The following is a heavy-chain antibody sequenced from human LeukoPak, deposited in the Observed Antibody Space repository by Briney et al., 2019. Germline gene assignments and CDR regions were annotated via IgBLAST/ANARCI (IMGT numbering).Heavy chain of an antibody. Sequence: GASVKVSCKASGGTFSSYAISWVRQAPGQGLEWMGGIIPIFGTANYAQKFQGRVAITADESTSTAYMELSSLRSEDTAVYYCARVAAAAGTVDYWGREPWSPSPQ. CDR1: GGTFSSYA. CDR2: IIPIFGTA. J-gene: IGHJ4*02. V-gene: IGHV1-69*13. D-gene: IGHD6-13*01. CDR3: ARVAAAAGTVDY.